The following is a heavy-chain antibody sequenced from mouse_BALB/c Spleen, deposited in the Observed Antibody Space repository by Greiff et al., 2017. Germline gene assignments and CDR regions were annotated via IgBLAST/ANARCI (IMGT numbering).Heavy chain of an antibody. CDR1: GYTFTSYW. D-gene: IGHD2-4*01. J-gene: IGHJ2*01. Sequence: VQLQQSGAELARPGASVKLSCKASGYTFTSYWMQWVKQRPGQGLEWIGAIYPGDGDTRYTQKFKGKATLTADKSSSTAYMQLSSLASEDSAVYYCARRATMITTAFDYWGQGTTLTVSS. CDR3: ARRATMITTAFDY. CDR2: IYPGDGDT. V-gene: IGHV1-87*01.